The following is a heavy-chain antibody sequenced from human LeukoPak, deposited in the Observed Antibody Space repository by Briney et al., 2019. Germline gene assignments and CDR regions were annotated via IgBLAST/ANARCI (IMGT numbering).Heavy chain of an antibody. V-gene: IGHV4-34*01. Sequence: SETLSLTCAVYGGSFSGYYWSWIRQPPGKGLEWIGEINHSGSTNYNPSLKSRATISVDTSKNQFSLKLSSVTAADTAVYYCARWSRGYYYYYYYGMDVWGQGTTVTVSS. CDR2: INHSGST. CDR1: GGSFSGYY. J-gene: IGHJ6*02. D-gene: IGHD3-22*01. CDR3: ARWSRGYYYYYYYGMDV.